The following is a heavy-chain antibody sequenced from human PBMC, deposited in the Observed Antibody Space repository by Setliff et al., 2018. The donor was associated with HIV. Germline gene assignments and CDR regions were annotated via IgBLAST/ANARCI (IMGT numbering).Heavy chain of an antibody. V-gene: IGHV4-39*07. D-gene: IGHD1-26*01. CDR1: GGSIKSSSYY. CDR3: AKEGNSVDNWPDP. CDR2: IYYSGNT. J-gene: IGHJ5*02. Sequence: KPSETLSLTCTVSGGSIKSSSYYWGWIRQPPGKGLEWIGSIYYSGNTYYNPSLQSRIIMSLDMSQNQFSLKLSSVTAADTAVYYCAKEGNSVDNWPDPWGPGTLVTVSS.